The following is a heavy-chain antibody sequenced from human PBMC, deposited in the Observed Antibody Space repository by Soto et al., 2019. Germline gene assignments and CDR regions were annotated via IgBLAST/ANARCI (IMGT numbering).Heavy chain of an antibody. Sequence: QVQLQQWGAGLLKPSETLSLTCAVYGGSFSGYYWSWIRQPPGKGLEWIGEINHSGSTNYNPSLMSRVTISVDTSKNQFSLKLSSVTAADTAVYYCARVYYYDSSGNPDFDYWGQGTLVTVSS. CDR1: GGSFSGYY. CDR2: INHSGST. V-gene: IGHV4-34*01. D-gene: IGHD3-22*01. J-gene: IGHJ4*02. CDR3: ARVYYYDSSGNPDFDY.